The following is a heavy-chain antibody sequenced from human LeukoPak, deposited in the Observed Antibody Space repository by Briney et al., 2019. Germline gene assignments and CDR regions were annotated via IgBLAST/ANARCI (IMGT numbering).Heavy chain of an antibody. CDR3: TRERVGGYSNGWPSYYYYYMDV. CDR2: IRSKTYGGTT. J-gene: IGHJ6*03. V-gene: IGHV3-49*04. CDR1: GFTFGDYA. D-gene: IGHD6-19*01. Sequence: PGGSLRLSCTASGFTFGDYAMSWVRQAPGKGLEWVGFIRSKTYGGTTEYAASVKGRFTISRDDAKSIAYLQMNSLKTEDTAVYYCTRERVGGYSNGWPSYYYYYMDVWGKGTTVTVS.